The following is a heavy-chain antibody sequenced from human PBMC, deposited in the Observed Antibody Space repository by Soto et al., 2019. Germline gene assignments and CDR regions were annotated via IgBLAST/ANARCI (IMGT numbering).Heavy chain of an antibody. J-gene: IGHJ4*02. CDR3: ARWYGTVFDY. CDR2: IYYSGST. D-gene: IGHD6-13*01. Sequence: QVQLQESGPGLVKPSETLSLTCTVSGGSISSYYWSWIRQPPGKGLEWIGYIYYSGSTNYNPSLKSRVTISVDTSKNQFSLKLSSVTAADTAVYYCARWYGTVFDYWGQGTLVTVSS. V-gene: IGHV4-59*01. CDR1: GGSISSYY.